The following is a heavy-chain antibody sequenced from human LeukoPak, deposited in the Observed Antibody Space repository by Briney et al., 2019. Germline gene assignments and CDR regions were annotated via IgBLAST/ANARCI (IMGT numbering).Heavy chain of an antibody. D-gene: IGHD3-10*01. CDR2: INTDGSDT. CDR3: ANSYSPPHY. V-gene: IGHV3-74*01. CDR1: GFTFGDSW. J-gene: IGHJ4*02. Sequence: GGSLRLSCAASGFTFGDSWMNWVRQAPGKRLVWVSRINTDGSDTTYADSVKGRFTISRDNAKNTLYLQMNSLRAEDSAVYYCANSYSPPHYWGQGTLVTVSS.